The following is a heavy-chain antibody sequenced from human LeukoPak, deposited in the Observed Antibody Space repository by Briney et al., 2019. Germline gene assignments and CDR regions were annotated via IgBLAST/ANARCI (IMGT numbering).Heavy chain of an antibody. J-gene: IGHJ4*02. Sequence: KPSETLSLTCTVSGGSITSSSYYWGWIRQPPGKGLEWIGSIYYSGTTYYNPPLNSRVTISVDTSKNQFSLKLSSVTAADTAVYYCARHGSGYYSYFDYWGQGTLVTVSS. D-gene: IGHD3-22*01. CDR1: GGSITSSSYY. CDR3: ARHGSGYYSYFDY. V-gene: IGHV4-39*01. CDR2: IYYSGTT.